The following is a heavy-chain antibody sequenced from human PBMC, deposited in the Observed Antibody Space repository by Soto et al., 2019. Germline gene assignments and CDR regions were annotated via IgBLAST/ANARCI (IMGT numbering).Heavy chain of an antibody. CDR3: ARDLTIGGFFDP. CDR2: IHHSGIS. Sequence: KPSETLSLTCSVPGVSFTSYYWTWIRQAPGKGPEWIGYIHHSGISNYNPSLKSRVTMSVDTSKNQFFLKLTSVTAADTAVYYCARDLTIGGFFDPWGQGTLVTVSS. J-gene: IGHJ5*01. V-gene: IGHV4-59*01. CDR1: GVSFTSYY. D-gene: IGHD3-10*01.